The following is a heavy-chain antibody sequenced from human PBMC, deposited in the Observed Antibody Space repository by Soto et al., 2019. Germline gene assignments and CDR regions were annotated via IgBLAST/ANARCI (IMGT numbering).Heavy chain of an antibody. CDR2: IYPGDSDT. V-gene: IGHV5-51*01. Sequence: GESLKISCNGSGYSFTSYWICWVRQMPWKGLEWMGIIYPGDSDTRYSPSFQGQVTISADKSISTAYLQWSSLKASDTAMYYCATLGGDGYNSNYYYGMDVWGQGTTVTVSS. CDR1: GYSFTSYW. CDR3: ATLGGDGYNSNYYYGMDV. J-gene: IGHJ6*02. D-gene: IGHD3-16*01.